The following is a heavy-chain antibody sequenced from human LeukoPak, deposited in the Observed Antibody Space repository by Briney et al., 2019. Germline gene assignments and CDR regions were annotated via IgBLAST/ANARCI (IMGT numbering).Heavy chain of an antibody. CDR1: GGSFSGYY. CDR2: INHSGST. Sequence: SETLSLTCAVYGGSFSGYYWSWIRQPPGKGLEWIGEINHSGSTNYNPSLKSRVTILVDTSKNQFSLKLSSVTAADTAVYYCAREYYGDYGGWFDPWGQGTLVTVSS. CDR3: AREYYGDYGGWFDP. D-gene: IGHD4-17*01. V-gene: IGHV4-34*01. J-gene: IGHJ5*02.